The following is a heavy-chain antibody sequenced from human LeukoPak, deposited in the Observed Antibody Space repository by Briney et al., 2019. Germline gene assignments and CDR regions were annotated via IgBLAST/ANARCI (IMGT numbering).Heavy chain of an antibody. J-gene: IGHJ3*02. Sequence: GGSLRLSCAASGFTFSSYSINWVRLAPGKGLEWVSCISSRSSYIYYADSVKGRFTISRDNAKNSLHLQMNSLRAEDTAVYYCARVVNNAFDIWGQGTMVTVSS. CDR2: ISSRSSYI. CDR1: GFTFSSYS. V-gene: IGHV3-21*01. CDR3: ARVVNNAFDI. D-gene: IGHD2/OR15-2a*01.